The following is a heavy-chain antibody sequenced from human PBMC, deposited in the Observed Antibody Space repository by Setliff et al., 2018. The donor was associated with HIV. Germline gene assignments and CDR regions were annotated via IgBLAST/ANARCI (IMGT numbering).Heavy chain of an antibody. Sequence: SETLSLTCDVSGGSVISINSWSWVRQSPGKGLEWIGEIFKSGDTGYNPSLRSRVTMSLDKSKNQFSVKLTSVTAADTAVYYCARGHCSGTNCYGVDYYGMDVWGQGTTVTVSS. V-gene: IGHV4-4*02. CDR1: GGSVISINS. J-gene: IGHJ6*02. CDR3: ARGHCSGTNCYGVDYYGMDV. D-gene: IGHD2-2*01. CDR2: IFKSGDT.